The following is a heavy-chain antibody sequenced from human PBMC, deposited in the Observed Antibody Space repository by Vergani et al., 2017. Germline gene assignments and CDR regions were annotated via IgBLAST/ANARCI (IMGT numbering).Heavy chain of an antibody. V-gene: IGHV4-61*02. CDR2: IYTSGST. CDR1: GGSISSGSYY. D-gene: IGHD6-19*01. J-gene: IGHJ3*02. Sequence: QVQLQESGPGLVKPSQTLSLTCTVSGGSISSGSYYWSWIRQPAGKGLEWIGRIYTSGSTNYNPSLKSRVPISVDTSKNQFSLKLSSVTDADTAVYYCAREGSGRDDAFDIWGQGTMVTVSS. CDR3: AREGSGRDDAFDI.